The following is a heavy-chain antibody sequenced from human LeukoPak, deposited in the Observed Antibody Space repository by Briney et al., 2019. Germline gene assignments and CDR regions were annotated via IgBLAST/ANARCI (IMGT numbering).Heavy chain of an antibody. CDR3: ARTQTAITTFDY. V-gene: IGHV3-7*01. CDR1: GFTFSSYW. Sequence: GGALRLSCAATGFTFSSYWMSWVRQAPGEGLEWVANIKQDGSEKYYVDSVKGRFTISRDNAKNSLYLQMNSLRAEDTAVYYCARTQTAITTFDYWGQGTLVTVSS. D-gene: IGHD1-1*01. J-gene: IGHJ4*02. CDR2: IKQDGSEK.